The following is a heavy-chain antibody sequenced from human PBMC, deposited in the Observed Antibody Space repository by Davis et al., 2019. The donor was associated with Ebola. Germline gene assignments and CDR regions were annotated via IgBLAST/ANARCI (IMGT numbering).Heavy chain of an antibody. J-gene: IGHJ4*02. CDR2: IHPNDGTT. CDR1: GYTFTNYY. D-gene: IGHD4-17*01. CDR3: ATYTMTPLPFDY. V-gene: IGHV1-46*01. Sequence: AASVTVSCKASGYTFTNYYMHWVRKAPGQGLEWMGLIHPNDGTTKYPQKFQDRLTITRDTSTSTVYMELSGLRPDDTAMYYCATYTMTPLPFDYWGQGTLVTVSS.